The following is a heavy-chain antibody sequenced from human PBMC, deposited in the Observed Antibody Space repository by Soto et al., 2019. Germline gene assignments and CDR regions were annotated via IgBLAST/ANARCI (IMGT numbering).Heavy chain of an antibody. CDR3: ARDLRVAAAGLNRDYYYGMDV. J-gene: IGHJ6*02. Sequence: QVQLVESGGGVVQPGRSLRLSCAASGFTFSSYGMHWVRQAPGKGLEWVAVIWYDGSNKYYADSVKGRFTISRDNSKNTLYLQMNSLRAEDTAVYYCARDLRVAAAGLNRDYYYGMDVWGQGTTVTVSS. D-gene: IGHD6-13*01. CDR1: GFTFSSYG. V-gene: IGHV3-33*01. CDR2: IWYDGSNK.